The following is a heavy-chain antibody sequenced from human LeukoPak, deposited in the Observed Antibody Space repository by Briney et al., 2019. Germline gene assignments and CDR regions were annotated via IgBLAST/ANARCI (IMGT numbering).Heavy chain of an antibody. D-gene: IGHD1-7*01. CDR2: ITWNSGTI. Sequence: GRSLRLSCAASGFTFDDHAMHWVRQGPGKGLEWVSGITWNSGTIGYADSVKGRFTISRDNAKNSLYLQMNSLRAEDTALYYCAKDVTGTGAFDIWGQGTMVTVSS. J-gene: IGHJ3*02. CDR3: AKDVTGTGAFDI. V-gene: IGHV3-9*01. CDR1: GFTFDDHA.